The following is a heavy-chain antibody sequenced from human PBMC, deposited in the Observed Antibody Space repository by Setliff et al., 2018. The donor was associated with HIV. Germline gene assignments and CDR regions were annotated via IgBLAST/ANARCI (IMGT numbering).Heavy chain of an antibody. CDR1: GYTFTSYD. CDR2: MNPNSGNT. J-gene: IGHJ5*02. D-gene: IGHD2-15*01. CDR3: ARDRIRMDWFDP. Sequence: ASVKVSCKASGYTFTSYDINWVRQATGQGLEWMGWMNPNSGNTGYAQKFQGRVTITRDTSASTAYMELSSLRSEDTAVYYCARDRIRMDWFDPWGQGTLVTVSS. V-gene: IGHV1-8*03.